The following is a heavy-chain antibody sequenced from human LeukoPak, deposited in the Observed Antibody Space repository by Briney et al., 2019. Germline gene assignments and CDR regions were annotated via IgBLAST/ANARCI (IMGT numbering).Heavy chain of an antibody. CDR2: IHTTGST. V-gene: IGHV4-4*09. CDR1: GGSINSYY. Sequence: SETLSLTCTVSGGSINSYYWSWIRQPPGKGLEWIGDIHTTGSTNYNPSLTSRVTISVDMSKNQFSLKLSSVTAADTAVYYCARQVGYCSSTSCYWPNWLDPWGQGTLVTVSS. CDR3: ARQVGYCSSTSCYWPNWLDP. J-gene: IGHJ5*02. D-gene: IGHD2-2*01.